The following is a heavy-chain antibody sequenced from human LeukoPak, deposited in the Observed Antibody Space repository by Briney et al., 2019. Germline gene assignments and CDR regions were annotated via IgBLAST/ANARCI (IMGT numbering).Heavy chain of an antibody. CDR2: ISSSGSTI. J-gene: IGHJ6*03. CDR3: ARDFGQYGSGPYYYYYMDV. Sequence: GGSLRLSCAASGFTFSDYYMSWIRQAPGKGLEWVSYISSSGSTIYYADSVKGRFTISRDNAKNSLYLQMNSLRAEDTAVYYCARDFGQYGSGPYYYYYMDVWGKGTTVTISS. D-gene: IGHD3-10*01. CDR1: GFTFSDYY. V-gene: IGHV3-11*01.